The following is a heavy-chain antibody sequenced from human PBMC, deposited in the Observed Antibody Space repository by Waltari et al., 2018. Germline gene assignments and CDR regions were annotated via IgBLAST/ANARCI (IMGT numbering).Heavy chain of an antibody. CDR2: IYHSGST. D-gene: IGHD2-21*02. V-gene: IGHV4-38-2*01. Sequence: QVQLQESGPGLVKPSETLSLTCAVSGYSISSGSYWGWIRQPPGKGLEWIGSIYHSGSTYYNPSLKSRVTISVDTSKNQFSLKLSSVTAADTAVYYCARVTYYYYGMDVWGQGTTVTVSS. CDR3: ARVTYYYYGMDV. J-gene: IGHJ6*02. CDR1: GYSISSGSY.